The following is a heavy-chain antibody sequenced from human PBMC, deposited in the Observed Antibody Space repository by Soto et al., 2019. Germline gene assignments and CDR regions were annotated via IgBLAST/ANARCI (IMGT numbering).Heavy chain of an antibody. D-gene: IGHD3-10*01. CDR3: AKSARGDAFDI. V-gene: IGHV3-23*01. CDR2: ISGSGGST. CDR1: GFTFSSYA. J-gene: IGHJ3*02. Sequence: EVQLLESGGGLVQPGGSLRLACAASGFTFSSYAMSCVRQAPGKGLEWVSAISGSGGSTYYGDSVKCRFTISRDNSKNTLYLPMNSLRAEDTAVYYCAKSARGDAFDIWGQGTMVTVSS.